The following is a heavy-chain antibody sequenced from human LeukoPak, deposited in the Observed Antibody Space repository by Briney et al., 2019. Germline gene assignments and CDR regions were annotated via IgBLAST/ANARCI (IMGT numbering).Heavy chain of an antibody. J-gene: IGHJ4*02. D-gene: IGHD3-22*01. CDR3: ASTYYYDSSGYYYPPGDY. CDR2: INHSGST. CDR1: GGSFSGYY. V-gene: IGHV4-34*01. Sequence: SETLSLTCAVYGGSFSGYYWSWIRQPPGKGLEWIGEINHSGSTNYNPSLKSRVTISVDTSKNQFSLKLSSVTAADTAVYYCASTYYYDSSGYYYPPGDYWGQGTPVTVSS.